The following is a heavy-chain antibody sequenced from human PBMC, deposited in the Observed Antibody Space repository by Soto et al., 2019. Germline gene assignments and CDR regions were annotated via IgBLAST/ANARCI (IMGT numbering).Heavy chain of an antibody. J-gene: IGHJ4*02. V-gene: IGHV3-21*01. CDR2: ISSSSSYI. CDR1: GFTFSSYS. D-gene: IGHD3-22*01. Sequence: GGSLRLSCAASGFTFSSYSMNWVRQAPGKGLEWVSSISSSSSYIYYADSVKGRFTISRDNAKNSLYLQMNSLRAEDTAVYYCARGPSSSGYYYDYWGQGTLVTVSS. CDR3: ARGPSSSGYYYDY.